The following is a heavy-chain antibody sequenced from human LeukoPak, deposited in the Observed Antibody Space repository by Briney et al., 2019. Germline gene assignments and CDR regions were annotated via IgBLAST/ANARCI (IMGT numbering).Heavy chain of an antibody. CDR2: INPSGGST. D-gene: IGHD3-10*01. Sequence: ASVKVSCKASGYTFTSYYMHWVRQAPGQGLEWMGIINPSGGSTSYAQKFQGRVTMTRDTSTSTVYMELSSLRSEDTAVYYCARDHYYGSGTLYGMDVWGKGTTVTVSS. V-gene: IGHV1-46*01. J-gene: IGHJ6*04. CDR1: GYTFTSYY. CDR3: ARDHYYGSGTLYGMDV.